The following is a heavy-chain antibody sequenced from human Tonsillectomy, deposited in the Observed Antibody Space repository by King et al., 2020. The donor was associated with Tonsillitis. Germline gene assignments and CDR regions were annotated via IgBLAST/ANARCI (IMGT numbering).Heavy chain of an antibody. CDR1: GFTFSSYA. CDR2: ISYDGTNK. J-gene: IGHJ5*02. D-gene: IGHD3-9*01. V-gene: IGHV3-30*01. CDR3: ARDLRHFDWFPIAH. Sequence: VQLVESGGGVVQPGRSVRLSCAASGFTFSSYALHWVRQAPGQGLEWVAIISYDGTNKYYADSVKGRFTISRDNSKNTLYLQMNSLRAEDTAVYYCARDLRHFDWFPIAHWGQGTLVTVSS.